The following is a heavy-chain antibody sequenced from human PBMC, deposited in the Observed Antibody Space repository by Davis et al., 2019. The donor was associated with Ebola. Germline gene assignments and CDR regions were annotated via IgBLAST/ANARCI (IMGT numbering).Heavy chain of an antibody. CDR1: GFTFSTYG. V-gene: IGHV3-33*01. CDR2: IWYDGRNK. D-gene: IGHD2-2*01. Sequence: GGSLRLSCAASGFTFSTYGMHWVRQAPGKGLEWVAVIWYDGRNKYYADSVKGRFTISRDNAKNSLYLQMNSLRAEDTAVYYCARALGYCSSTSCYSGWFDPWGQGTLVTVSS. J-gene: IGHJ5*02. CDR3: ARALGYCSSTSCYSGWFDP.